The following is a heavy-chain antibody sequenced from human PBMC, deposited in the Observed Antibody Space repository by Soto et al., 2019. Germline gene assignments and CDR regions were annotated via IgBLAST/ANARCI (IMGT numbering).Heavy chain of an antibody. D-gene: IGHD6-19*01. CDR2: INHSGST. V-gene: IGHV4-34*01. CDR1: GGSFSGYY. J-gene: IGHJ3*02. CDR3: ARAHRGVAVAGGVPLNDAFDI. Sequence: SETLSLTCAVYGGSFSGYYWSWIRQPPGKGLEWIGEINHSGSTNYNPSLKSRVTISVDTSKNQFSLKLSSVTAADTAVYYCARAHRGVAVAGGVPLNDAFDIWGQGTMVTVSS.